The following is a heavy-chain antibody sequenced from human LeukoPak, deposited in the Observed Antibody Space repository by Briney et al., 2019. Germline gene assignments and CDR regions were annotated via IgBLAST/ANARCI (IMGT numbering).Heavy chain of an antibody. CDR2: IYHSGST. CDR3: ARDNTAVSDDHGMDV. V-gene: IGHV4-30-2*01. D-gene: IGHD2-2*01. Sequence: SETLSLTCAVSGGSISSGGYSWSWIRQPPGKGLEWIGYIYHSGSTYYNPSLKSRVTISVDRSKNQFSLKLSSVTAADTAVYYCARDNTAVSDDHGMDVWGQGTTVTVSS. CDR1: GGSISSGGYS. J-gene: IGHJ6*02.